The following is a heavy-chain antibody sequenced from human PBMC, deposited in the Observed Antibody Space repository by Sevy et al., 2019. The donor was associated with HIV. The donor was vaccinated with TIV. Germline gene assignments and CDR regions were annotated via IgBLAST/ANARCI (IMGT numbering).Heavy chain of an antibody. CDR1: GYTFNNYY. Sequence: ASVKVSCKASGYTFNNYYIHWVRQAPGQGLEWMGVINPSGGSTYYTQKFQGRVTMTRDTYTSTVYMEVSSLRSEDTAVYYCARDLFSGGNAVYGYWGQGTLVTVSS. J-gene: IGHJ4*02. CDR3: ARDLFSGGNAVYGY. D-gene: IGHD2-15*01. CDR2: INPSGGST. V-gene: IGHV1-46*02.